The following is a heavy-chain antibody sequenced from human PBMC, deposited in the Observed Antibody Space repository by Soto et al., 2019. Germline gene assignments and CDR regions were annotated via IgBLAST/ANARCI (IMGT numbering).Heavy chain of an antibody. V-gene: IGHV4-34*01. CDR1: GGSLSGYY. CDR2: INHSGSG. D-gene: IGHD2-2*02. J-gene: IGHJ6*02. CDR3: ARPKVRGYCGTTRCYTDGMDA. Sequence: SETLSLTCAVYGGSLSGYYWSWIRQPPGKGLEWIGEINHSGSGNYNPSLKSRVTISADTSKNQFSLKLNSVTAADTAVYYCARPKVRGYCGTTRCYTDGMDAWGQGTTVTVSS.